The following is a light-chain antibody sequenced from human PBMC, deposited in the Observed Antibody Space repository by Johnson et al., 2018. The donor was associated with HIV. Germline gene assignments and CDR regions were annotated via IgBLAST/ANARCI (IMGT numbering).Light chain of an antibody. CDR1: SSNIGNNY. CDR3: GTWDSRLSSGPHYG. Sequence: QSILTQPPSVSAAPGQKVTISCSGSSSNIGNNYVSWYQQLPGTAPKLLIYDNNKRPSGIPDRFSGSKSGTSATLGITGLQTGDEADYYCGTWDSRLSSGPHYGFGTGTKVTVL. CDR2: DNN. J-gene: IGLJ1*01. V-gene: IGLV1-51*01.